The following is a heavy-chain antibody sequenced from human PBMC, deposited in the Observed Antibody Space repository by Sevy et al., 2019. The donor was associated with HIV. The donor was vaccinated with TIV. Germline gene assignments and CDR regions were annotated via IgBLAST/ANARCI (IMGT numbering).Heavy chain of an antibody. D-gene: IGHD2-15*01. CDR3: AKDRRPCSGGSCYSDY. V-gene: IGHV3-23*01. J-gene: IGHJ4*02. Sequence: GGSLRLSCAASGFTFSSYAMSWVRQAPGKGLEWVSDSSGSGGSTYYADSVKGRFTISRDNSKNTLYLQMNSLRAEDTAVYYCAKDRRPCSGGSCYSDYWGQGTLVTVSS. CDR2: SSGSGGST. CDR1: GFTFSSYA.